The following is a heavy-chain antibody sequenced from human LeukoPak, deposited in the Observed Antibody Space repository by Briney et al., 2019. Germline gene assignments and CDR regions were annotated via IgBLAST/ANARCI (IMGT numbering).Heavy chain of an antibody. V-gene: IGHV4-34*01. Sequence: SETLSLTCAVYGGSFSGYYWSWIRQPPGKGLEWIGEINHSGSTNYNPSLKSRVTISVDTSKNQFSLKLSSVTAADTAVYYCAKVGRYYYGSGSYYTLHYFDYWGQGTLVTVSS. D-gene: IGHD3-10*01. CDR2: INHSGST. J-gene: IGHJ4*02. CDR1: GGSFSGYY. CDR3: AKVGRYYYGSGSYYTLHYFDY.